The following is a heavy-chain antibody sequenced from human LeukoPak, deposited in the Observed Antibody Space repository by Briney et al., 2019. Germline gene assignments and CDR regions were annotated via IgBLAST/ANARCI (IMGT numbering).Heavy chain of an antibody. Sequence: ASETLSLTCTVSGGSISSSSYYWGWIRRPPGKGLEWIGSIYYSGSTYYNPTLKSRVTISVDTSKNQFSLKLSSVTAADTAVYYCASLPYYYDSSGYHWGQGTLVTVSS. V-gene: IGHV4-39*01. J-gene: IGHJ1*01. CDR1: GGSISSSSYY. CDR2: IYYSGST. D-gene: IGHD3-22*01. CDR3: ASLPYYYDSSGYH.